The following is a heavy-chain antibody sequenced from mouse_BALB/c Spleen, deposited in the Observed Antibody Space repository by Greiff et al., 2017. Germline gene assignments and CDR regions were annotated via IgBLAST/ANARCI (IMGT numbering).Heavy chain of an antibody. CDR3: ARRSSGYRYYAMDY. J-gene: IGHJ4*01. CDR1: GYSITSDYA. D-gene: IGHD3-1*01. CDR2: ISYSGST. V-gene: IGHV3-2*02. Sequence: VQLQQSGPGLVKPSQSLSLTCTVTGYSITSDYAWNWIRQFPGNKLEWMGYISYSGSTSYNPSLKSRISITRDTSKNQFFLQLNSVTTEDTATYYCARRSSGYRYYAMDYWGQGTSVTVSS.